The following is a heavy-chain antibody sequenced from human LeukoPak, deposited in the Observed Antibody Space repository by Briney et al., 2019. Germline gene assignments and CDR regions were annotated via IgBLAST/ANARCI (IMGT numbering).Heavy chain of an antibody. V-gene: IGHV3-9*01. J-gene: IGHJ5*02. D-gene: IGHD6-6*01. CDR1: GFTFDDYA. CDR2: ISWNSGSI. CDR3: ALLRRIAAHPGFDP. Sequence: GRSLRLSCAASGFTFDDYAMHWVRQAPGKGLEWVSGISWNSGSIGYADSVKGRFTISRDNAKNSLYLQMNSLRAEDTALYYCALLRRIAAHPGFDPWGQGTLVTVSS.